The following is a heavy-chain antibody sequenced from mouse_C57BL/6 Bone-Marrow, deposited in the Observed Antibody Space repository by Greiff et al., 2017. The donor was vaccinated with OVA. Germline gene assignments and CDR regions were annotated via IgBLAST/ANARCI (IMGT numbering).Heavy chain of an antibody. J-gene: IGHJ3*01. CDR3: TDSPPFAY. CDR1: GYTFTDYE. CDR2: IVPETGGT. V-gene: IGHV1-15*01. Sequence: VQLQQSGAELVRPGASVTLSCKASGYTFTDYEMHWVKQTPVHGLEWIGAIVPETGGTAYNQKFKGKAILTADKSSSTAYMELRSLTSEDSAVYYCTDSPPFAYWGQGTLVTVSA. D-gene: IGHD2-12*01.